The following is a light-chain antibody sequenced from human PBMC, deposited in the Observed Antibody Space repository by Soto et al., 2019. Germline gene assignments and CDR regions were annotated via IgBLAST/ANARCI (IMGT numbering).Light chain of an antibody. CDR2: GAS. Sequence: ETVLTQSPGTLSLSPGERATLSCRASQSVSSSYLAWYQQKPGQAPRLLIYGASSRATGIPDRFSGSGSGTDFTLTISRLETEEFAVYYCQQFGRSPPSWTFGQGTKVEIK. V-gene: IGKV3-20*01. CDR1: QSVSSSY. J-gene: IGKJ1*01. CDR3: QQFGRSPPSWT.